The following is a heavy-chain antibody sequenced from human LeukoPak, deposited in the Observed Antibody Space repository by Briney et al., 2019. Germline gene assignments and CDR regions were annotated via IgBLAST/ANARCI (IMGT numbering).Heavy chain of an antibody. V-gene: IGHV3-48*03. CDR2: ISTSGSTI. D-gene: IGHD3-10*01. J-gene: IGHJ3*02. CDR1: GFTFSSYE. CDR3: ARLLWFGELSSDAFDI. Sequence: GGSLRLSCAASGFTFSSYEMNWVRQAPGKGLEWVSYISTSGSTIYYADSVKGRFTISRDNAKNSLYLQMNSLRAEDTAVYYCARLLWFGELSSDAFDIWGQGTMVTVSS.